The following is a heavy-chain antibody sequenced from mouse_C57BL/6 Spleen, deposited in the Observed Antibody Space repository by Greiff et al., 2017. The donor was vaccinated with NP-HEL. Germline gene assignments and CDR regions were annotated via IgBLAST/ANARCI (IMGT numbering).Heavy chain of an antibody. CDR2: IYPGDGDT. J-gene: IGHJ4*01. CDR3: AREEATVVAYYYAMDY. CDR1: GYAFSSSW. Sequence: VQLQQSGPELVKPGASVKISCKASGYAFSSSWMNWVKQRPGKGLEWIGRIYPGDGDTNYNGKFKGKATLTADKSSSTAYMQLSSLTSEDSAVYFCAREEATVVAYYYAMDYWGQGTSVTVSS. D-gene: IGHD1-1*01. V-gene: IGHV1-82*01.